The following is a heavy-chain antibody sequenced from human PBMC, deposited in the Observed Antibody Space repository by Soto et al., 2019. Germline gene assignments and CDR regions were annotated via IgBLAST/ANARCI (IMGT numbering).Heavy chain of an antibody. D-gene: IGHD2-2*01. J-gene: IGHJ5*02. CDR2: ISGSGGST. Sequence: LRLSCAASGFPFSSYAMSWVRQAPGQGLEWVSAISGSGGSTYYADSVKGRFTISRDNSKNTLYLQMNSQRAEDTAVYYCAKDPVPSRVVPAANRWFDPWGQGTLVTVSS. V-gene: IGHV3-23*01. CDR1: GFPFSSYA. CDR3: AKDPVPSRVVPAANRWFDP.